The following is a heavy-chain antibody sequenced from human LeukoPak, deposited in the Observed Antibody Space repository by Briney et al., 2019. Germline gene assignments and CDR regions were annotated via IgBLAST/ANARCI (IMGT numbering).Heavy chain of an antibody. D-gene: IGHD3-10*01. CDR1: GYTFISYY. V-gene: IGHV1-8*02. CDR2: MNPNNGNT. CDR3: VRDGEGVAISVNYWFDP. J-gene: IGHJ5*02. Sequence: ASVKVSCKASGYTFISYYLHWVRQASGQGLEWMGWMNPNNGNTGYAQKFQGRVTMTRDTSISTAYMELRGLRSEDTAVYYCVRDGEGVAISVNYWFDPWGQGTLVTVSS.